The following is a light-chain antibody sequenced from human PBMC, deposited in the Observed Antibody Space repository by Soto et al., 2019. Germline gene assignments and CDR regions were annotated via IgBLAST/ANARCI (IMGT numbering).Light chain of an antibody. CDR3: QQYYTTPRT. Sequence: DIVMTQSPDSLAVSLGERATINCKSSRNLLYSSNNKNYFAWYQQKPGQPPKLLIYWASTRESGVPDRFSGSGSGTDFTPTISSLQAEDVAVYYCQQYYTTPRTFGQGTKLEI. CDR1: RNLLYSSNNKNY. J-gene: IGKJ2*01. V-gene: IGKV4-1*01. CDR2: WAS.